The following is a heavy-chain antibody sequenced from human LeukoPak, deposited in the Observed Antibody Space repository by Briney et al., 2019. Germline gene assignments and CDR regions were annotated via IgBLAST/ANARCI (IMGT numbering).Heavy chain of an antibody. Sequence: GGSLRLSCAASGFTFSSYIMNWVRQAPGKGLEWLSYISNSGSTICYADSVKGRFSISRDNAKNSLWLQMSSLRAEDTAVYYCARGRGSCSGGTCYVDFWGQGTLVTVSS. V-gene: IGHV3-48*01. CDR1: GFTFSSYI. CDR3: ARGRGSCSGGTCYVDF. CDR2: ISNSGSTI. D-gene: IGHD2-15*01. J-gene: IGHJ4*02.